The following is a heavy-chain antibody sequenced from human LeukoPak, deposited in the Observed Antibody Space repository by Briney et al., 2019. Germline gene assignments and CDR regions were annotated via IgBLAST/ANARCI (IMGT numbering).Heavy chain of an antibody. CDR3: ARVLGYYDSRAFDI. V-gene: IGHV4-59*01. J-gene: IGHJ3*02. CDR2: IYYSGST. Sequence: PSETLSLTCTVSGGSISSYYWSWIRQPPGKGLEWIGYIYYSGSTNYNPSLKSRVTISVDTSKNQFSLKLSSVTAADTAVYYCARVLGYYDSRAFDIWGQGTMVTVSS. CDR1: GGSISSYY. D-gene: IGHD3-22*01.